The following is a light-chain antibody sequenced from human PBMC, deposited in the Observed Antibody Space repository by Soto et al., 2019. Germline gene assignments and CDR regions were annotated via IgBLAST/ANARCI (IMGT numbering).Light chain of an antibody. CDR1: QSVSSSY. Sequence: EIVLTQSPATLSLSPGERATLSCRASQSVSSSYLAWYQQKPGQAPRLLIYDASNRATGIPARFSGSGSGTDFTLTISSLEPEDFETYYCQHRSSWADTFGQGTRLEI. CDR3: QHRSSWADT. J-gene: IGKJ5*01. CDR2: DAS. V-gene: IGKV3D-20*02.